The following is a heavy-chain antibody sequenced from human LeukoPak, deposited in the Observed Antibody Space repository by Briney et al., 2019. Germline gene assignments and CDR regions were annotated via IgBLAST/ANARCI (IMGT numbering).Heavy chain of an antibody. Sequence: PGGSLRLSCAASEVTVTSNYMSWVRQAPGKGLQWVSDIYRGGGIYYADSVKGRFIISRDNSKNKLSLQLNSLTADDTAVYYCVRGPRYYDDSGFHYGVFDIWGQGTVVTVSS. CDR3: VRGPRYYDDSGFHYGVFDI. CDR2: IYRGGGI. CDR1: EVTVTSNY. V-gene: IGHV3-53*03. J-gene: IGHJ3*02. D-gene: IGHD4/OR15-4a*01.